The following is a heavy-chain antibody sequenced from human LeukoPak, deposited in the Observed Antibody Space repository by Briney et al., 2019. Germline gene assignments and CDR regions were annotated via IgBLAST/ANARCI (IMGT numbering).Heavy chain of an antibody. CDR3: ARDLSNNWYSDYFVY. Sequence: SETLSLTCTVSGASFSTYYWSWIRQPAGKGLEWIGRVYASGNTNYNPSLKSRVTMSVDTSKNQFSLKLSSVTAADTAVYYCARDLSNNWYSDYFVYWGQGTLVAVSS. J-gene: IGHJ4*02. CDR1: GASFSTYY. CDR2: VYASGNT. D-gene: IGHD6-13*01. V-gene: IGHV4-4*07.